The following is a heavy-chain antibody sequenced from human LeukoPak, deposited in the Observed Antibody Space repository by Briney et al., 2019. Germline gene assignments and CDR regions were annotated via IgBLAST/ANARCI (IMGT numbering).Heavy chain of an antibody. CDR3: ARDKYQLPYEIDY. CDR1: GYTFTNYG. Sequence: ASVKVSCKASGYTFTNYGMNWVRQAPGQGLEWMGWINTNTGNPTYAQGFTGRLVFSLDTSVSTAYLQISSLRAEDTALYYCARDKYQLPYEIDYWGQGALVTVSS. CDR2: INTNTGNP. D-gene: IGHD2-2*01. J-gene: IGHJ4*02. V-gene: IGHV7-4-1*02.